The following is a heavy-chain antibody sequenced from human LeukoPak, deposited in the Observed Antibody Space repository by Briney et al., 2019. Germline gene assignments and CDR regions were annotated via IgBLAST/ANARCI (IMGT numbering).Heavy chain of an antibody. J-gene: IGHJ3*02. Sequence: SETLSLTCTVSGGSISGYYWNWIRQPPGRGLEWIGFIDYSGSTNYNPSLKSRVTISVDTSKNQFSLRLSSVTAADTAVYYCARVLRYFDWLPTPGAFDIWGQGTMVTVSS. CDR2: IDYSGST. CDR3: ARVLRYFDWLPTPGAFDI. D-gene: IGHD3-9*01. CDR1: GGSISGYY. V-gene: IGHV4-59*01.